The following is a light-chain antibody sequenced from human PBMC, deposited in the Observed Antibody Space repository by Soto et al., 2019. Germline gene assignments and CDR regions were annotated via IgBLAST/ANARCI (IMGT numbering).Light chain of an antibody. CDR3: AAWDDSLNGVV. CDR1: SSNIGSNP. J-gene: IGLJ2*01. Sequence: QSVLTQPPSAPGTPGQRVTISCSGSSSNIGSNPVNWYQQLPGTAPKLLIYSNNQRPSGVPDRFSGSKSGTSASLAISGLQSEDEADYYCAAWDDSLNGVVFGGGTQLTVL. V-gene: IGLV1-44*01. CDR2: SNN.